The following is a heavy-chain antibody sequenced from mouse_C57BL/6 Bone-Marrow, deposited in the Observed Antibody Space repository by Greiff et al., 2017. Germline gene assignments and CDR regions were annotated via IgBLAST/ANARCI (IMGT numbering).Heavy chain of an antibody. V-gene: IGHV1-63*01. CDR2: IYPGGGYT. CDR3: AIYDSYYGAMDY. Sequence: QVQLQQSGAELVRPGTSVKMSCKASGYTFNNYWIGWAKQRPGHGLEWIGDIYPGGGYTNYNEKFKGKATLTADKSSKTAYLQFSSLTSEDSAIYDCAIYDSYYGAMDYWGQGTTVTVSS. CDR1: GYTFNNYW. J-gene: IGHJ4*01. D-gene: IGHD2-3*01.